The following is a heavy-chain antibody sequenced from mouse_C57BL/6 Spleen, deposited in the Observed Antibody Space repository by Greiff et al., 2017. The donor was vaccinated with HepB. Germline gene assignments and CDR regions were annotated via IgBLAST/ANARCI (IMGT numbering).Heavy chain of an antibody. J-gene: IGHJ2*01. V-gene: IGHV10-1*01. Sequence: EVQRVESGGGLVQPKGSLKLSCAASGFSFNTYAMNWVRQAPGKGLEWVARIRSKSNNYATYYADSVKDRFTISRDDSESMLYLQMNNLKTEDTAIYYCVRHPFREYFDYWGQGTTLTVSS. CDR1: GFSFNTYA. CDR2: IRSKSNNYAT. CDR3: VRHPFREYFDY.